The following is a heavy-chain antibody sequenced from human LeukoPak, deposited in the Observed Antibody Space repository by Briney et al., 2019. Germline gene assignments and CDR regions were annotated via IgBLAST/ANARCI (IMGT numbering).Heavy chain of an antibody. D-gene: IGHD1-1*01. Sequence: GESLKISCKGSGYIFTSYWIGWVRQMPGKGLECMGIIYPADSDTRYSPSFQGQVTISVDKSISTAYLQWSSLKASDTAMYYCGRQVETGTAFDIWGQGTMVTVSS. CDR2: IYPADSDT. CDR1: GYIFTSYW. CDR3: GRQVETGTAFDI. V-gene: IGHV5-51*01. J-gene: IGHJ3*02.